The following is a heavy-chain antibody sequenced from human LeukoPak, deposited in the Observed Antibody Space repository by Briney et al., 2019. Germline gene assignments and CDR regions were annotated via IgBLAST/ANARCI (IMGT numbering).Heavy chain of an antibody. D-gene: IGHD3-22*01. Sequence: PGGSLRLSCAASGFTFSNYWMTWVRQAPGKGLEWVANIKQDGSEKYYVDSVKGRFTISRDNAKNSLYLQMNSLRAEDTAVYYCARSETTYYYDSSVYFYYHYGMDVWGQGTTVTVSS. CDR1: GFTFSNYW. CDR3: ARSETTYYYDSSVYFYYHYGMDV. V-gene: IGHV3-7*01. CDR2: IKQDGSEK. J-gene: IGHJ6*02.